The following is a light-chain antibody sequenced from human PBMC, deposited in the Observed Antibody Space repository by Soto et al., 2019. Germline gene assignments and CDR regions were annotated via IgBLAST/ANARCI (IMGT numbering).Light chain of an antibody. Sequence: EIVLTQSPGTLSLSPGERATLSCRASQNVDSNYLAWYQQKPGQAPRIIIFAASGRATGIPDRFSGSGSGTDFTLTISRLEPEDVAVYYCQQDGYLSWTFGQGTKVEI. CDR3: QQDGYLSWT. CDR2: AAS. CDR1: QNVDSNY. V-gene: IGKV3-20*01. J-gene: IGKJ1*01.